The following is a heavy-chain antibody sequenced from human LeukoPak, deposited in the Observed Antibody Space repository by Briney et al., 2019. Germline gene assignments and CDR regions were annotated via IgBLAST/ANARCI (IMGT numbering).Heavy chain of an antibody. CDR1: GYTFTDKY. Sequence: ASVKVCCKAFGYTFTDKYVHWVRQAPGQGLEWMGWINPNSGATNYAQKFQGRVTMTRDTSITTAYMELGRLRSDNTAVYYCAKDLVSTIGDFDYWGQGTLVTVSS. D-gene: IGHD5/OR15-5a*01. V-gene: IGHV1-2*02. CDR2: INPNSGAT. CDR3: AKDLVSTIGDFDY. J-gene: IGHJ4*02.